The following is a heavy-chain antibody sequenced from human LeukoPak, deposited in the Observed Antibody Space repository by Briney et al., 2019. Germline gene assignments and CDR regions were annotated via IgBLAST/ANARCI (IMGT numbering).Heavy chain of an antibody. J-gene: IGHJ6*03. CDR3: ASGVAYGRRSPSLRGGYYYMDV. CDR2: INHSGST. Sequence: SETLSLTCAVSGGSIGSRNWWSWVRQPPGKGLEWIGEINHSGSTNYNPSLKSRVTISVDTSKNQFSLKLSSVTAADTAVYYCASGVAYGRRSPSLRGGYYYMDVWGKGTTVTVSS. V-gene: IGHV4-4*02. D-gene: IGHD2-21*01. CDR1: GGSIGSRNW.